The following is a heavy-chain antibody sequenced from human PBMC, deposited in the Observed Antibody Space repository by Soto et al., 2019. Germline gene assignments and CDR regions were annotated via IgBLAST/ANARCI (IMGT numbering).Heavy chain of an antibody. D-gene: IGHD5-18*01. CDR2: ISGSSSYI. CDR3: ARGTPSYGFYYGMDV. CDR1: GFTFSSYS. V-gene: IGHV3-21*01. Sequence: GGSLRLSCAASGFTFSSYSMNWVRQAPGKGLEWVSSISGSSSYIYYADSVKGRFTISRDNAKNSLYLQVNSLRAEDTAVYYCARGTPSYGFYYGMDVWGQGTTVTVSS. J-gene: IGHJ6*02.